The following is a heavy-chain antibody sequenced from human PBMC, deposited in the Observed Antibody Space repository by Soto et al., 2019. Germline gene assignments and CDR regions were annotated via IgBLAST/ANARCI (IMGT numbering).Heavy chain of an antibody. CDR3: ASCLGYGGNSGLTLDY. V-gene: IGHV1-69*02. J-gene: IGHJ4*02. Sequence: QVQLVQSGAEVKKPGSSVKVSCKASGGTFSSYTISWVRQAPGQGLEWMGRIIPILGIANYAQKFQGRVTITADKSTSTAYMELSSLRSEDTAVYYCASCLGYGGNSGLTLDYWGQGTLVTVSS. D-gene: IGHD2-21*02. CDR2: IIPILGIA. CDR1: GGTFSSYT.